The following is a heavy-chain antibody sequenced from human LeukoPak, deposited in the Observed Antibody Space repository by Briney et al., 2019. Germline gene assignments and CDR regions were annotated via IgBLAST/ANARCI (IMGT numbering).Heavy chain of an antibody. Sequence: SVKVSCKASGGTFSSYAISWLRQAPGQGLDWMGGSNPIFGTANYVQKLQGRVTLTADESTSTAYMELSSLRSEDTAVYYCARARPSNFPIGGYYYGMDVWGKGTTVTVSS. J-gene: IGHJ6*04. V-gene: IGHV1-69*13. D-gene: IGHD3-10*01. CDR3: ARARPSNFPIGGYYYGMDV. CDR1: GGTFSSYA. CDR2: SNPIFGTA.